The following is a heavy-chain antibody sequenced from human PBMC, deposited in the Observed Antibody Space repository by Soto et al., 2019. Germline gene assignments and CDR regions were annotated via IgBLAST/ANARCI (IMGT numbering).Heavy chain of an antibody. CDR3: AKSEGRYYYDSSGYHVTDY. J-gene: IGHJ4*02. CDR2: ISGSGGST. CDR1: GFTFSSYA. Sequence: GGSLRLSCAASGFTFSSYAMSWVRQAPGKGLEWVSAISGSGGSTYYADSVKGRFTISRDNSKNTLYLQMNSLRAEDTAVYYCAKSEGRYYYDSSGYHVTDYWGQGTLVTVSS. V-gene: IGHV3-23*01. D-gene: IGHD3-22*01.